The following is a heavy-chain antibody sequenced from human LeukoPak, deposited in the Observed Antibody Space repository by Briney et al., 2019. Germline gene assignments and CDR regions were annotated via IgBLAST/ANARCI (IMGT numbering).Heavy chain of an antibody. CDR3: ATTSGYFYY. CDR1: AYTFTDYY. Sequence: GASVKVSCKASAYTFTDYYVHWVRQAPGQGLEWVGRINPSSGDTNYAQNFQSRVTMTRDTSISTAYMELSRLRSDDTAVYYCATTSGYFYYWGQGTLVTVSS. J-gene: IGHJ4*02. CDR2: INPSSGDT. V-gene: IGHV1-2*06. D-gene: IGHD1-26*01.